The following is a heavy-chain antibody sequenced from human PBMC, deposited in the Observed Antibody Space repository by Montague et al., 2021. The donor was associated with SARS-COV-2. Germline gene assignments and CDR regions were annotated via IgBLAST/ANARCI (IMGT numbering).Heavy chain of an antibody. D-gene: IGHD3-3*01. Sequence: SETLSLTCTVSGGSITDINYYWGWIRQPPGKGPEWIGNIFYSGSTYYNPSLMSRVIISVDTSRNQFSLKVNSVTAADTAVYYCGRQKYDFGSDSFSDHFDSWGQGTLVTVSS. CDR3: GRQKYDFGSDSFSDHFDS. CDR1: GGSITDINYY. J-gene: IGHJ4*02. CDR2: IFYSGST. V-gene: IGHV4-39*01.